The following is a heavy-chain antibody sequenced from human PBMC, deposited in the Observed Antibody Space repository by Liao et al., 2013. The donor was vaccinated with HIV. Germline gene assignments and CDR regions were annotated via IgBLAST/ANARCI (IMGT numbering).Heavy chain of an antibody. D-gene: IGHD3-22*01. CDR3: AREGPYDSSGYYYYYMDV. CDR1: GVSISSGTYY. J-gene: IGHJ6*03. Sequence: QVQLQESGPGLVKPSQTLSLTCTVSGVSISSGTYYWSWIRQPAGKGLEWIGHIYTSGSTNYNPSLKSRVTISVDRSKNQFSLKLSSVTAADTAVYYCAREGPYDSSGYYYYYMDVWGKGTTVTVSS. V-gene: IGHV4-61*02. CDR2: IYTSGST.